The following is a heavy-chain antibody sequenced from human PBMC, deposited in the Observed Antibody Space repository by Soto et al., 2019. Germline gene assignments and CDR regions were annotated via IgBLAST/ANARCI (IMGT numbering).Heavy chain of an antibody. CDR1: GGTFSSYA. D-gene: IGHD3-10*01. CDR2: IIPIFGTA. Sequence: QVQLVQSGAEVKKPGSSVKVSCKASGGTFSSYAISWVRQAPGQGLEWMGGIIPIFGTANYAQKFQGRVTITADESTSTAYMELSSLISEDTAVYYCARGNFCYGSGSPYNWFDPWGQGTLVTVSS. V-gene: IGHV1-69*01. J-gene: IGHJ5*02. CDR3: ARGNFCYGSGSPYNWFDP.